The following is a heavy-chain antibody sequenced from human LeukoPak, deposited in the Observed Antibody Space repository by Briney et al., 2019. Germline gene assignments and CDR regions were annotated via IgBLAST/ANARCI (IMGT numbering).Heavy chain of an antibody. CDR1: GITFRNYG. D-gene: IGHD4-17*01. CDR2: TSYDGSNK. CDR3: AKVTPVTTFSPSENDY. J-gene: IGHJ4*02. Sequence: PGRSLRLSCAASGITFRNYGIHWVRQAPGQGLEWVAVTSYDGSNKYYADSVKGRFTISRDNSKNTLYLQMNSLRPEDTAVYYCAKVTPVTTFSPSENDYWGQGTLVTVSS. V-gene: IGHV3-30*18.